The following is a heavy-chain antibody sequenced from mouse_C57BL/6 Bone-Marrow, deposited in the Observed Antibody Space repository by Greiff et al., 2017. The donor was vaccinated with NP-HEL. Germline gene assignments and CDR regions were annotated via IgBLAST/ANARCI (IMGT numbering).Heavy chain of an antibody. Sequence: EVKLMASGGGLVKPGGSLKLSCAASGFTFSDYGMHWVRQAPEKGLEWVAYISSGSSTIYYADTVKGRFTISRDNAKNTLFLQMTSLRSEDTAMYYCAKDYGSDWYFDVWGTGTTVTVSS. CDR3: AKDYGSDWYFDV. J-gene: IGHJ1*03. CDR2: ISSGSSTI. V-gene: IGHV5-17*01. CDR1: GFTFSDYG. D-gene: IGHD1-1*01.